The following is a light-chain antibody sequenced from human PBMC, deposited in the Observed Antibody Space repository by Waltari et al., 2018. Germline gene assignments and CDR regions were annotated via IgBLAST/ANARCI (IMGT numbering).Light chain of an antibody. Sequence: EIVMTLSPATLSVSPGERATLSCRASQSVSSNLAWYQQKPGQAPGLLIYGASTRATGIPARFSGSGSGTEFTLTISSLQSEDFAVYYCQQYNNWPPAFGQGTKLEIK. J-gene: IGKJ2*01. V-gene: IGKV3-15*01. CDR1: QSVSSN. CDR2: GAS. CDR3: QQYNNWPPA.